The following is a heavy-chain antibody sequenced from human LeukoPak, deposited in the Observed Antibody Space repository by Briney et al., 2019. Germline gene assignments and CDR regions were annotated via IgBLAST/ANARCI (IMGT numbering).Heavy chain of an antibody. CDR3: ARDPGPLYYHGSDAFDI. V-gene: IGHV4-4*07. CDR1: GGSISSYY. Sequence: SETLSLTCTVSGGSISSYYWSWIRQPAGKGLEWIGRIYTSGSTNYNPSLKSRVTMSVDTSKNQFSLKLSSVTAADTAVYYCARDPGPLYYHGSDAFDIWGQGTMVTVSS. D-gene: IGHD3-10*01. CDR2: IYTSGST. J-gene: IGHJ3*02.